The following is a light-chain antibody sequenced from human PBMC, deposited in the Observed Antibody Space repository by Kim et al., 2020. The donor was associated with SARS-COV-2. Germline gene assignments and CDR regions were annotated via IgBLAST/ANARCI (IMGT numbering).Light chain of an antibody. CDR1: SSDVGGYNH. V-gene: IGLV2-14*03. Sequence: QSALTQPASVSGSPGQSITISCTGTSSDVGGYNHVSWYQQHPGKAPKFVIYDVSNRPSGVSNRFSGSKSGNTASLTISGLQAEDEADYYCSSYTRSSTYVFGTGTQLTVL. J-gene: IGLJ1*01. CDR2: DVS. CDR3: SSYTRSSTYV.